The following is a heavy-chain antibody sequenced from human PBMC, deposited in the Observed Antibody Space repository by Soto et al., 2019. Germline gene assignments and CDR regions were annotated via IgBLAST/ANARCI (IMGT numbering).Heavy chain of an antibody. CDR3: ARWAQYCSGGSCYSEGYYYYYYGMDV. Sequence: ASVKVSCKASGYTFTSYAMHWVRQAPGQRLEWMGWINAGNGNTKYSQKFQGRVTITRDTSASTAYMELSSLRSEDTAVYYCARWAQYCSGGSCYSEGYYYYYYGMDVWGQGTTVTVS. J-gene: IGHJ6*02. D-gene: IGHD2-15*01. V-gene: IGHV1-3*01. CDR2: INAGNGNT. CDR1: GYTFTSYA.